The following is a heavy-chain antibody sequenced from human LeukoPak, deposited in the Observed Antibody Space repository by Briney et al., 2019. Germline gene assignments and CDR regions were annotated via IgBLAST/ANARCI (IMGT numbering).Heavy chain of an antibody. D-gene: IGHD5-18*01. Sequence: SETLSLTCAVYGGSFSGYYWSWIRQPPGKGLEWIGEINHSGSTNYNPSLKSRVTISVDTSKNQFSLKLSSVTAADTAVYYCARGRGYSYGKLTFHFDYWGQGTLVTVSS. CDR1: GGSFSGYY. CDR2: INHSGST. CDR3: ARGRGYSYGKLTFHFDY. V-gene: IGHV4-34*01. J-gene: IGHJ4*02.